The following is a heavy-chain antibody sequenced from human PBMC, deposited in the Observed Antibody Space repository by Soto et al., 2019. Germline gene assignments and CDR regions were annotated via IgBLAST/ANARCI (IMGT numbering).Heavy chain of an antibody. CDR3: ARDPSSSFDY. V-gene: IGHV3-33*01. Sequence: QVQLVQSGGGVVQPGRSLRLSCTASGFTFSSYGMHWVRQAPGKGLEWVAVIWYDGSKTYYADSVKGRFTISRDTSKNTLYLQMDSLRAEDTAVYYCARDPSSSFDYWGQGTLVTVSS. D-gene: IGHD6-6*01. J-gene: IGHJ4*02. CDR1: GFTFSSYG. CDR2: IWYDGSKT.